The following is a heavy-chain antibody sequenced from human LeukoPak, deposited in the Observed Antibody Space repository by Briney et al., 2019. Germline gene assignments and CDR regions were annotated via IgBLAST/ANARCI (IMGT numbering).Heavy chain of an antibody. D-gene: IGHD3-22*01. CDR3: ARVFRYYYDSSGYYGY. CDR1: GYTFTSYG. V-gene: IGHV1-18*01. J-gene: IGHJ4*02. CDR2: ISAYNGNT. Sequence: ASVKVSCKASGYTFTSYGISWVRQAPGQGLEWMGWISAYNGNTNYAQKLQGRVTMTTDTSTSTAYMELRSLRSDDTAVYYRARVFRYYYDSSGYYGYWGQGTLVTVSS.